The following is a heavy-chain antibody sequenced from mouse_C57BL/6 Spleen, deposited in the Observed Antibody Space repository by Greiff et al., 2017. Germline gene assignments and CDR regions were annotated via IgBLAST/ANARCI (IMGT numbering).Heavy chain of an antibody. CDR2: IWSDGST. Sequence: VKLMESGPGLVAPSQSLSITCTVSGFSLTSYGVHWVRQPPGKGLEWLVVIWSDGSTTYNSALKSRLSISKDNSKSQVFLKMNSLQTDDTAMYYCARQGFDGYPDYYAMDYWGQGTSVTVSS. V-gene: IGHV2-6-1*01. CDR1: GFSLTSYG. J-gene: IGHJ4*01. CDR3: ARQGFDGYPDYYAMDY. D-gene: IGHD2-3*01.